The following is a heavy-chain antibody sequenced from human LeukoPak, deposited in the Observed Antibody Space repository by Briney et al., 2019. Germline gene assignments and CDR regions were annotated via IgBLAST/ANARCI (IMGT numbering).Heavy chain of an antibody. V-gene: IGHV3-7*01. CDR3: ARVGTTVTTLGGFDY. Sequence: PGGSLRLSCAASGFTFSGYWMSWVRQAPGKGLEWVANIKQDGSEKYYVDSVKGRFTISRDNAKNSLYLQMNSLRAEDTAVYYCARVGTTVTTLGGFDYWGQGTLVTVSS. J-gene: IGHJ4*02. D-gene: IGHD4-17*01. CDR2: IKQDGSEK. CDR1: GFTFSGYW.